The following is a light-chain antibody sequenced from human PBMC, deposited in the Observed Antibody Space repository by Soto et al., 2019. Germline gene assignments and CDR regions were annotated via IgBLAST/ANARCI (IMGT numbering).Light chain of an antibody. CDR1: QSISSW. J-gene: IGKJ4*01. CDR3: HQYNSCLT. Sequence: DIQMTQSPSTLSACVGDRVTITCRASQSISSWLAWYQQKPGKAPKLLIYDASSLESGVPSRFSGSGSGTEFSLTISSLQPDGFATYYCHQYNSCLTFGGWNKVDIK. V-gene: IGKV1-5*01. CDR2: DAS.